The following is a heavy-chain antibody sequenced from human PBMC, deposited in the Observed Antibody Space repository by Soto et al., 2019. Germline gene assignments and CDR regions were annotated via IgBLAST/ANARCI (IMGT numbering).Heavy chain of an antibody. CDR3: VKESYEEAYCDY. CDR2: ITRDGTI. D-gene: IGHD3-22*01. Sequence: EVQLLESGGGLVQPGGSLRLSCAASGFIYTNYAMSWVRQAPGEGLEWVSAITRDGTIYYRDSVKGQFTISTADSKNTVYLQMNGLRAEDTAVYYCVKESYEEAYCDYWGQGTLFTVAP. CDR1: GFIYTNYA. V-gene: IGHV3-23*01. J-gene: IGHJ4*02.